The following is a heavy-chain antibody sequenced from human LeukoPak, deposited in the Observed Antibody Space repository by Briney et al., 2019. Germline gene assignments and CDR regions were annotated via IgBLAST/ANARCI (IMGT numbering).Heavy chain of an antibody. CDR2: ISGGGGST. CDR1: GFTFSSYA. D-gene: IGHD6-6*01. J-gene: IGHJ5*02. CDR3: AKDYSSSLTNWFDP. Sequence: GGSLRLSCAASGFTFSSYAMSWVRQAPGKGLEWVSCISGGGGSTYYADSVKGRFTISRDNSKNTLYLQMNSLRAEDTAVYYCAKDYSSSLTNWFDPWGQGTLVTVSS. V-gene: IGHV3-23*01.